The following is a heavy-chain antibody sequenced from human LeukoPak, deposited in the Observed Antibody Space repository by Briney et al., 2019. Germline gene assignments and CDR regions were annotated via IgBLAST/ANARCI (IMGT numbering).Heavy chain of an antibody. CDR2: IIPILGIA. CDR1: GGTFSSYA. D-gene: IGHD3-22*01. Sequence: SVKVSCKASGGTFSSYAISWVRQAPGQGLEWMGRIIPILGIANYAQKFQGRVTITADKSTSTAYMELSSLRSEDTAVYYCARESNYDSSVGAFDYWGQGTLVTVSS. V-gene: IGHV1-69*04. CDR3: ARESNYDSSVGAFDY. J-gene: IGHJ4*02.